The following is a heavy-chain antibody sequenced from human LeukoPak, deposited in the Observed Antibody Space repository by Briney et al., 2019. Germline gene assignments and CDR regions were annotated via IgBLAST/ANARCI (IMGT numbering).Heavy chain of an antibody. CDR2: IYYSGST. CDR1: GGSISGYY. D-gene: IGHD5-18*01. Sequence: SETLSLTCTVSGGSISGYYWSWIRQPPGKGLEWIGYIYYSGSTNHNPSLKSRVTISVDTSKNQFSLKLSSVTAADTAVYYCASSHRGYSYGLDYWGQGTLVTVSS. J-gene: IGHJ4*02. V-gene: IGHV4-59*01. CDR3: ASSHRGYSYGLDY.